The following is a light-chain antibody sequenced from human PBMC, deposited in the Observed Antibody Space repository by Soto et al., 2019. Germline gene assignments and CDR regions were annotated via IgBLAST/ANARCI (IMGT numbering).Light chain of an antibody. CDR1: QSISSY. CDR2: ASS. Sequence: IQMTQSPSSLSASVGDRVAITCRARQSISSYLNWYQQKPGKAPKLLIYASSSLQSGVPSRFSGSGSGTDYTLTISSLQPEDFATYYCQQSYSTSWTFGQGTKVDIK. V-gene: IGKV1-39*01. CDR3: QQSYSTSWT. J-gene: IGKJ1*01.